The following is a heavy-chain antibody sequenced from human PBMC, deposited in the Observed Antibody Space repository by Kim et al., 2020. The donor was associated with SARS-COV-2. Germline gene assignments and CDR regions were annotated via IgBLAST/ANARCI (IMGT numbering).Heavy chain of an antibody. CDR1: GYTFTGYY. CDR2: INPNSGGT. J-gene: IGHJ4*02. V-gene: IGHV1-2*02. CDR3: ATERGIYGSGSYGLFDY. D-gene: IGHD3-10*01. Sequence: ASVKVSCKASGYTFTGYYMHWARQAPGQGLEWMGWINPNSGGTNYAQKFQGRVTMTRDTSISTAYMELSRLRSDDTAVYYCATERGIYGSGSYGLFDYWGQGTLVTVSS.